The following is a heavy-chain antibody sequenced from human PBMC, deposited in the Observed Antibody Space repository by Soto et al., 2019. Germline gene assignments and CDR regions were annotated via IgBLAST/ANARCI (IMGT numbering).Heavy chain of an antibody. V-gene: IGHV1-2*02. CDR3: ARDANWFDP. CDR2: IIPNSGGT. J-gene: IGHJ5*02. Sequence: ASVKVSCKASGGTFSSYAISWVRQAPGQGLEWMGGIIPNSGGTNYAQKFQGRVTMTRDTSISTAYMELSRLRSDDTAVYYCARDANWFDPWGQGTLVTVSS. CDR1: GGTFSSYA.